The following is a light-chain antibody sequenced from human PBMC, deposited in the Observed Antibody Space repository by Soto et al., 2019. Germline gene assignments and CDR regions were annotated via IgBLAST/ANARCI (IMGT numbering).Light chain of an antibody. CDR1: QAIRTD. CDR2: AAS. Sequence: AIQVTQSPSSLSASVGDRVTITCRASQAIRTDLGGYQQKPGKAPKLLIFAASNLHSGVPSRFSGSGSGTDFTLTINNLQAEDFATYYCLQEYNYPRTFGQGTKVDIK. J-gene: IGKJ1*01. CDR3: LQEYNYPRT. V-gene: IGKV1-6*01.